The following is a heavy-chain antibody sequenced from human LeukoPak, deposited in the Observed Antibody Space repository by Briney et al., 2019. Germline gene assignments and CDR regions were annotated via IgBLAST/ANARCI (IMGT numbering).Heavy chain of an antibody. CDR2: IRYDGSNK. CDR1: GFTFSSYG. D-gene: IGHD6-19*01. CDR3: ARGPGPAGGSSGWYYFDY. V-gene: IGHV3-30*02. Sequence: GRSLRLSCAASGFTFSSYGMHWVRQAPGKGLEWVAFIRYDGSNKYYADSVKGRFTISRDNSKNTLYLQMNSLRAEDTAVYYCARGPGPAGGSSGWYYFDYWGQGTLVTVSS. J-gene: IGHJ4*02.